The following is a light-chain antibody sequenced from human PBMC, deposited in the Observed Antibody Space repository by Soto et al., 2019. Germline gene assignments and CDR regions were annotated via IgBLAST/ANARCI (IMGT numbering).Light chain of an antibody. CDR2: KAS. J-gene: IGKJ2*01. Sequence: DIHMTQSPSTLSASVGDRVSITCRASQNIVIWLAWYQQKPGKAPKLLIYKASSLESGVPSRFSGSGSGTEFTLTISSLQPDDFATYYCQQCNSYPYTFGQGTKVDIK. CDR3: QQCNSYPYT. V-gene: IGKV1-5*03. CDR1: QNIVIW.